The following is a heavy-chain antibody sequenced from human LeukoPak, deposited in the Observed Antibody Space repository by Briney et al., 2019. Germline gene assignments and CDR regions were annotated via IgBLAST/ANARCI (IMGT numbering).Heavy chain of an antibody. CDR2: IYHSGST. Sequence: SETLSLTCTVSGYSISSGYYWGWIRPPPGKGLEWIGSIYHSGSTYYNPSLKSRVTISVDRSKNQFSLKLSSVTAADTAVYYCAREPRWAGDLGGFDSWGQGPLVTVSS. J-gene: IGHJ4*02. CDR3: AREPRWAGDLGGFDS. V-gene: IGHV4-38-2*02. CDR1: GYSISSGYY. D-gene: IGHD3-16*01.